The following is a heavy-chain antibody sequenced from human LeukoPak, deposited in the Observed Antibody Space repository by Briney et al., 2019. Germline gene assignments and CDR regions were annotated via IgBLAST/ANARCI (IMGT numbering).Heavy chain of an antibody. CDR3: ARLWAFDI. Sequence: GGSLRLSCAASGFTVSSNYMSWVRQAPGKGLEWVANIKQDGSEKYYVDSVKGRFTISRDNAKNSLYLQMNSLRVEDTAVYYCARLWAFDIWGQGTRVIVSS. V-gene: IGHV3-7*01. CDR2: IKQDGSEK. J-gene: IGHJ3*02. CDR1: GFTVSSNY. D-gene: IGHD2-21*01.